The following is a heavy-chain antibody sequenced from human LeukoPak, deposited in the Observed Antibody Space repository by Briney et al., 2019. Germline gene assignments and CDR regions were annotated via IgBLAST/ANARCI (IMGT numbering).Heavy chain of an antibody. D-gene: IGHD5-18*01. Sequence: GGSLRLSCAASGFTFSSYGMHWVRQAPGKGLEWVAFIRYDGSNKYYADSVKGRFTISRDNSKNTLYLQMNSLRAEDTAVYYCAKKEAYSYGYDYYCGMDVWGQGTTVTVSS. V-gene: IGHV3-30*02. J-gene: IGHJ6*02. CDR2: IRYDGSNK. CDR1: GFTFSSYG. CDR3: AKKEAYSYGYDYYCGMDV.